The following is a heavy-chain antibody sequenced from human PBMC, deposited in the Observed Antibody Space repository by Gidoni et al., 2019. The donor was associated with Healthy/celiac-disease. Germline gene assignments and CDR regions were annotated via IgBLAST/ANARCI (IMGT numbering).Heavy chain of an antibody. Sequence: EVQLVESGGGLVKPGGSLRLSCAASGFTFSNAWMSWVRQAPGKGLEWVGRIKSKTDGGTTDYAAPVKGRFTISRDDSKNTLYLQMNSLKTEDTAVYYCTTANTMIVVVNPFDYWGQGTLVTVSS. J-gene: IGHJ4*02. CDR2: IKSKTDGGTT. CDR3: TTANTMIVVVNPFDY. D-gene: IGHD3-22*01. V-gene: IGHV3-15*01. CDR1: GFTFSNAW.